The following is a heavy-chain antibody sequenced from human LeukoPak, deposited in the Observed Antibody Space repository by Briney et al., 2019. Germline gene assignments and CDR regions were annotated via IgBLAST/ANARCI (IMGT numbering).Heavy chain of an antibody. V-gene: IGHV1-18*01. D-gene: IGHD3-10*01. J-gene: IGHJ1*01. CDR1: GYTFTGYG. Sequence: GASVKVSFKASGYTFTGYGISWVRQAPGQGLEWMGWISAYSCNTYYAQKLQGRVTMTTDTSTSTAYMELRSLRSDDTAVYYCARDGRVGYFQHWGQGTLVTVSS. CDR2: ISAYSCNT. CDR3: ARDGRVGYFQH.